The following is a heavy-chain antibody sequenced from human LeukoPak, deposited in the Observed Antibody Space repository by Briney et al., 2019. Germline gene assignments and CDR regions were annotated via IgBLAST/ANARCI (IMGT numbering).Heavy chain of an antibody. V-gene: IGHV5-51*01. CDR1: GYSFTSYW. J-gene: IGHJ3*02. D-gene: IGHD6-13*01. Sequence: GESLKISCKGSGYSFTSYWIGWVRQMPGKGLEWMGIIYPGDSDTRYSPSFQGQVTISADKSISTAYLQWSSLKASDTAMYYCARPIHIAAAGPSKVFGAFDIWGQGTMVTVSS. CDR3: ARPIHIAAAGPSKVFGAFDI. CDR2: IYPGDSDT.